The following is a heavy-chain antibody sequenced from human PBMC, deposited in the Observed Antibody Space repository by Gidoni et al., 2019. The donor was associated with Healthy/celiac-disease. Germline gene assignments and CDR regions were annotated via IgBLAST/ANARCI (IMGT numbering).Heavy chain of an antibody. CDR3: AKYDDFWSGYYFDAFDI. CDR1: GFTFSSYA. Sequence: VQRLESGGGLVQPGGSRRLSCTGSGFTFSSYAMSWVRQAPGKGLEWVSAISGSGGSTYYADSVKGRFTISRDNSKNTLYLQMNSLRAEDTAVYYCAKYDDFWSGYYFDAFDIWGQGTMVTVSS. V-gene: IGHV3-23*01. J-gene: IGHJ3*02. D-gene: IGHD3-3*01. CDR2: ISGSGGST.